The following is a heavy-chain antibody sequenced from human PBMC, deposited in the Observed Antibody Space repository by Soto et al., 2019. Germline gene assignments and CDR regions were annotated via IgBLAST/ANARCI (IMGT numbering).Heavy chain of an antibody. Sequence: PGGSLRLSCAASGFTFSSFWMTWVRQAPGKGLGWVASIKQAGSERYYVDSVKGRFTISRDNARNSVYLQMNSLRAEDTAVYYCARMWLFNPFDYWGQGSLVTVSS. D-gene: IGHD3-22*01. CDR1: GFTFSSFW. CDR3: ARMWLFNPFDY. CDR2: IKQAGSER. J-gene: IGHJ4*02. V-gene: IGHV3-7*01.